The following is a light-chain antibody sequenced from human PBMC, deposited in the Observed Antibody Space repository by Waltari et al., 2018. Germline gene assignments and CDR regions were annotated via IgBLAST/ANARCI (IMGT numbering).Light chain of an antibody. Sequence: SYVLTQPPSAPVAPGPEATITCGGNPMGRKTVHWYQQKPGQAPVLVVYDDSDRASGIPERFSGSKSGDTATLTISRVEAGDEADYSCQVWDGGRVVFGGGTKLTVL. V-gene: IGLV3-21*02. CDR1: PMGRKT. CDR3: QVWDGGRVV. J-gene: IGLJ2*01. CDR2: DDS.